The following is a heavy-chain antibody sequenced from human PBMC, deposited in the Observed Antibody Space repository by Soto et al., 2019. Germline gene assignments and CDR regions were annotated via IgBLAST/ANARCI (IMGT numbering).Heavy chain of an antibody. D-gene: IGHD3-3*01. Sequence: WWSLRLSCVVSGRTFRSYAMSWSRQAPGKGLEWVSGISGGGAGTYYADSVKGRFTISRDPSTTTLFLDMYSLGAEDTAIYYCAKGRKPDHDDGLCAFDSWGQGVLVTVSS. CDR3: AKGRKPDHDDGLCAFDS. J-gene: IGHJ4*02. CDR1: GRTFRSYA. CDR2: ISGGGAGT. V-gene: IGHV3-23*01.